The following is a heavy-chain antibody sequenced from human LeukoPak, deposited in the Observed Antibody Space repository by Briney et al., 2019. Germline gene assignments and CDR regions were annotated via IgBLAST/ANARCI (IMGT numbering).Heavy chain of an antibody. J-gene: IGHJ3*02. Sequence: ASVNVSCKASGYTFTRYFMHWVRQAPGQGVEWMGWTNPNSGGTNYAQKFQGRVTMTRDTSISTAYMELSRLRSDDTAVYYCARDGRVGATKWYAFDIWGQGTMVTVSS. CDR1: GYTFTRYF. V-gene: IGHV1-2*02. CDR3: ARDGRVGATKWYAFDI. CDR2: TNPNSGGT. D-gene: IGHD1-26*01.